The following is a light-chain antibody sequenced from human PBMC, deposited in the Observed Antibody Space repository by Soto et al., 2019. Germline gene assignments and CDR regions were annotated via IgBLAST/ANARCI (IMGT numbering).Light chain of an antibody. V-gene: IGKV3-15*01. CDR3: QQYKDWPPYT. CDR2: GAS. J-gene: IGKJ2*01. CDR1: QRISSN. Sequence: EILMTQSQATLSFSPGERDTLSCRASQRISSNVAWYQQKPGQAPRLLIYGASTRATGVPARFSGGGSGTEFTLTISSLQSEDFAVYFCQQYKDWPPYTFGQGTKLEIK.